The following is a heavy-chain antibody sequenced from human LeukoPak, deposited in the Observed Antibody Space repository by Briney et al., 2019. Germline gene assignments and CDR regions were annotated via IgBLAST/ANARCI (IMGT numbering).Heavy chain of an antibody. D-gene: IGHD3-10*01. Sequence: ASVKVSCKVSGYTLTELSMHWVRQAPGKGLEWMGGFDPEDGETIYAQKFQGRVTMTEDTSTDTAYMELSSLRSEDTAVYYCASAPTYYYGSGSYPAFDYWGQGTLVTVSS. CDR3: ASAPTYYYGSGSYPAFDY. CDR1: GYTLTELS. J-gene: IGHJ4*02. CDR2: FDPEDGET. V-gene: IGHV1-24*01.